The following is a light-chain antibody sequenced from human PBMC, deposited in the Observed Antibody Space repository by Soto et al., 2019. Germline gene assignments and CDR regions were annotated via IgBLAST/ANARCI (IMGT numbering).Light chain of an antibody. V-gene: IGKV3-20*01. Sequence: EIVWTQSPCTLSLSPGERATLSCRASQSVSSSYLAWYQQKPGQAPRLLIYGASSRATGIPDRFSGSGSGTDFTLTISRLEPEDFAVYYCQQYGSSPLTFGQGTKVDIK. CDR1: QSVSSSY. CDR3: QQYGSSPLT. CDR2: GAS. J-gene: IGKJ1*01.